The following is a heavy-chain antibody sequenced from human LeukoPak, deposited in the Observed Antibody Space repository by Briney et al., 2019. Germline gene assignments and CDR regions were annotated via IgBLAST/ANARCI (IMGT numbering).Heavy chain of an antibody. Sequence: PSETLSLTCTVSGVSISNYYWSWIRQPPGKGLEWIGYIYYSGSTNYNPSLKSRVTISVDRTKNHFSLKLSSVTAADTAVYYCARGGWYQAYWGQGTLVTVSS. CDR3: ARGGWYQAY. V-gene: IGHV4-59*01. D-gene: IGHD2-15*01. CDR1: GVSISNYY. J-gene: IGHJ4*02. CDR2: IYYSGST.